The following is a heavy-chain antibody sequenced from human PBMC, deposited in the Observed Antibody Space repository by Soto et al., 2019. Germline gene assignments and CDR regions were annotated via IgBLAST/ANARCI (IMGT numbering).Heavy chain of an antibody. D-gene: IGHD2-15*01. CDR1: GFTFSSYE. V-gene: IGHV3-48*03. CDR3: ARDQERIVVVVAAKSTYYYYGMDV. CDR2: ISSSGSTI. Sequence: PGGSLRLSCAASGFTFSSYEMNWVRQAPGKGLEWVSYISSSGSTIYYADSVKGRFTISRDNAKNSLYLQMNSLRAEDTAVYYCARDQERIVVVVAAKSTYYYYGMDVWGQGTTVTVSS. J-gene: IGHJ6*02.